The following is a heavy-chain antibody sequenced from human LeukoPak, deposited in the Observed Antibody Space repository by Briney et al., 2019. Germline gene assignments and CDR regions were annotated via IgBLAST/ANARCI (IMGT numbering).Heavy chain of an antibody. D-gene: IGHD3-10*01. V-gene: IGHV4-61*02. J-gene: IGHJ4*02. CDR2: IYTSGST. CDR3: ARDARYYYGSGPQHMDY. Sequence: SETLSLTCTVSGGSISSGSHYWGWIRQPAGKGLEWIGRIYTSGSTNYNPSLKSRVTMSVDTSKNQFSLKLSSVTAADTAVYYCARDARYYYGSGPQHMDYWGQGTLVTVSS. CDR1: GGSISSGSHY.